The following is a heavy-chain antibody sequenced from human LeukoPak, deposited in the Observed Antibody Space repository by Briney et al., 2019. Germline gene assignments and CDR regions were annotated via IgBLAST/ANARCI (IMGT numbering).Heavy chain of an antibody. V-gene: IGHV4-38-2*02. CDR3: ARWNRMASGYYYYYMDV. D-gene: IGHD1-1*01. CDR1: GYSISSGYY. CDR2: IYHSGST. J-gene: IGHJ6*03. Sequence: SETLSLTCTVSGYSISSGYYWGWIRQPPGKGLEWIGSIYHSGSTYYNPSLKSRVTISVDTSKNQFSLKLSSVTAADMAVYYCARWNRMASGYYYYYMDVWGKGTTVTISS.